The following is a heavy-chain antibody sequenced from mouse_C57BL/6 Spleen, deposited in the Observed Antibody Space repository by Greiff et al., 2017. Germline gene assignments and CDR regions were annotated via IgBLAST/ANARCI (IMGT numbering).Heavy chain of an antibody. J-gene: IGHJ2*01. V-gene: IGHV1-64*01. CDR3: ARSSGSSPYYFDY. CDR1: GYTFTSYW. Sequence: QVQLQQPGAELVKPGASVKLSCKASGYTFTSYWMHWVKQRPGHGLEWIGMIHPNSGSTNYNEKFKGKATLTVDKSSSTAYMQLISLTSEDSAVYYCARSSGSSPYYFDYWGQGTTLTVSS. CDR2: IHPNSGST. D-gene: IGHD1-1*01.